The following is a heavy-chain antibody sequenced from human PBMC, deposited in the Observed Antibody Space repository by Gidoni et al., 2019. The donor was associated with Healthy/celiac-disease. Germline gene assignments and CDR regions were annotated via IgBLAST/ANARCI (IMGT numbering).Heavy chain of an antibody. CDR1: GYTFTSYY. Sequence: QVQLEQSGAAVKKPGASVKVSCKASGYTFTSYYMHWVRQAPGQGIEWMGIIHPSGGSTSYAQKVQGRVTRTRDTSKSTVYMELSSLRSEDTAVDYCARELRGGFGVTFDYGGQGTLVTVSS. CDR3: ARELRGGFGVTFDY. CDR2: IHPSGGST. J-gene: IGHJ4*02. D-gene: IGHD3-10*01. V-gene: IGHV1-46*03.